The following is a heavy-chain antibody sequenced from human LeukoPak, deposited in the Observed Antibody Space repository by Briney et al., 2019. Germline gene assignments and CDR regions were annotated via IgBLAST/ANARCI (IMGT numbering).Heavy chain of an antibody. J-gene: IGHJ4*02. CDR3: ARGYSTSWTYYLDH. CDR2: IYSAST. Sequence: PSETLSLTCSVSDGGITGYYWGWIRQPPGKGLEWIGHIYSASTNYNPSLKSRVTISVDTSKNQFSLRLNSVTAADTAVYYCARGYSTSWTYYLDHWAREPWSPSPQ. CDR1: DGGITGYY. V-gene: IGHV4-59*01. D-gene: IGHD6-13*01.